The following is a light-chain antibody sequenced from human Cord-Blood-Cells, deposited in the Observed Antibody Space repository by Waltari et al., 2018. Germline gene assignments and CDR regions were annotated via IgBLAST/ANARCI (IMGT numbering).Light chain of an antibody. CDR3: QQSYSTPRT. Sequence: DIQMNQSPSSLSASVRDRVTITCRASQSISSYLNWYQQKLGKAPKRLIYAASSLQSGVPSRFSGSGSGTDFTLTISSLQPEDFATYYCQQSYSTPRTFSQGTKVEIK. CDR1: QSISSY. J-gene: IGKJ1*01. V-gene: IGKV1-39*01. CDR2: AAS.